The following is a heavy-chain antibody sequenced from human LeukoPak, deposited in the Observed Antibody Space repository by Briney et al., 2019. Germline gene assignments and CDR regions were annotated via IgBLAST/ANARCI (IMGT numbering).Heavy chain of an antibody. J-gene: IGHJ6*03. CDR3: AKRGSGWYEDYYYYMDV. CDR2: FSGSGGST. CDR1: GFTFSSYG. Sequence: GGSLRLSCAASGFTFSSYGMSWVRQAPGKGLEWVSSFSGSGGSTYYADSVKGRFTISRDNSKNTLYLQMNSLRAEDTAVYYCAKRGSGWYEDYYYYMDVWGKGTTVTISS. V-gene: IGHV3-23*01. D-gene: IGHD6-19*01.